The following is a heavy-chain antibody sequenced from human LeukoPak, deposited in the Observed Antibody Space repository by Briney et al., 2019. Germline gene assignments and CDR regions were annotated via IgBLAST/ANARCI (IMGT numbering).Heavy chain of an antibody. J-gene: IGHJ4*02. V-gene: IGHV3-53*01. CDR3: ARDLYSSGWYGIH. CDR2: LYSGGGT. CDR1: GFTFSSYS. D-gene: IGHD6-19*01. Sequence: GGSLRLSCAASGFTFSSYSMNWVRQAPGGGLHWVSLLYSGGGTYYADSVKGRFTISRDTSKNTLYLQMNSLRADDTAVYYCARDLYSSGWYGIHWGQGTLVTVSS.